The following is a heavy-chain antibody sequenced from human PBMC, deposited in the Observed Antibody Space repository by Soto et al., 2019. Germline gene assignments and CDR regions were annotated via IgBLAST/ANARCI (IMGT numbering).Heavy chain of an antibody. D-gene: IGHD5-18*01. CDR1: GGSIISYY. V-gene: IGHV4-59*01. CDR2: IYYRGST. CDR3: ASLVAGYSYGHFDY. Sequence: SETLSLTCTVSGGSIISYYWSWSLQPPGKGLEWIGYIYYRGSTNYNPSLKSRVTISVDTSKNQFSLKLSSVTAADTAVYYCASLVAGYSYGHFDYWGQGTLVTVSS. J-gene: IGHJ4*01.